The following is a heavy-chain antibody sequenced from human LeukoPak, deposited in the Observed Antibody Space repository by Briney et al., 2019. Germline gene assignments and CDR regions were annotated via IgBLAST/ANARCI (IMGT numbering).Heavy chain of an antibody. J-gene: IGHJ3*02. D-gene: IGHD3-22*01. CDR2: IYYSGST. CDR1: GGSISSGGYY. CDR3: ASTHYYDSSGYYGDAVDI. Sequence: SETLSLTCTVSGGSISSGGYYWSWIRQHPGKGLEWIGYIYYSGSTYYNPSLKSRVTISVDTSKNQFSLKLSSVTAADTAVYYCASTHYYDSSGYYGDAVDIWGQGTMVTVSS. V-gene: IGHV4-31*03.